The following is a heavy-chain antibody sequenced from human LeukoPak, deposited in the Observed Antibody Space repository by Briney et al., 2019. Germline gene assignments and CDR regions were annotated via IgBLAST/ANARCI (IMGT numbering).Heavy chain of an antibody. J-gene: IGHJ4*02. CDR2: INTNTGNP. V-gene: IGHV7-4-1*01. D-gene: IGHD2-2*01. Sequence: ASVKVSCKASGYTFTTYGINWVRQAPGQGLEWMGWINTNTGNPTYAQGFTGRFVFSLDTSVSTAYLQIGSLKAEDTAVYYCARSSRHHDYWGQGTLVTVSS. CDR3: ARSSRHHDY. CDR1: GYTFTTYG.